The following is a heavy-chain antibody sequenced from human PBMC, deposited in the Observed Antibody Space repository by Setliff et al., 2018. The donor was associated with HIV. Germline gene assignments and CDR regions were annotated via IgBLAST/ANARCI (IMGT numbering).Heavy chain of an antibody. V-gene: IGHV4-30-4*08. Sequence: SETLSLTCTVSGGSISGDYYWSWIRQPPGKGLEWIGYIYYSGSTYYNPSLKSRLTMSVDTSKNQFYLKLSSVTAADTAVYYCARGSYYGSGSFPLDYWGQGTQVTVSS. CDR2: IYYSGST. CDR3: ARGSYYGSGSFPLDY. D-gene: IGHD3-10*01. J-gene: IGHJ4*02. CDR1: GGSISGDYY.